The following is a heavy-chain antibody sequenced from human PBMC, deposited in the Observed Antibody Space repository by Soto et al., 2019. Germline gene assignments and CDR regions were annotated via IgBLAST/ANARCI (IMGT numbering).Heavy chain of an antibody. CDR1: GFTFSSYG. V-gene: IGHV3-30*18. Sequence: QVQLVESGGGVVQPGRSLRLSCAASGFTFSSYGMHWVRQAPGKGLEWVAVISYDGSNKYYADSVKGRFTISRDNSKNTPKQQMNSLRAEDTAVYYCAKDTPEVDYTFWSVYHFDYWGREPWSPSPQ. CDR2: ISYDGSNK. CDR3: AKDTPEVDYTFWSVYHFDY. D-gene: IGHD3-3*01. J-gene: IGHJ4*02.